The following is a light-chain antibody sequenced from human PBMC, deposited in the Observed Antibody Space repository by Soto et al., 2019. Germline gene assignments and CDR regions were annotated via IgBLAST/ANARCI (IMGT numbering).Light chain of an antibody. V-gene: IGKV3-15*01. CDR1: QGIGDT. Sequence: MSQSPATLSVSTGEGVTLSCRASQGIGDTLAWYQHKPGQTPRLLIYDTSIRATGVPARFSGSGSGTDFTLTINSLQSEDFAVYYCQHYVNWPLTFAGGTKVAIK. CDR3: QHYVNWPLT. CDR2: DTS. J-gene: IGKJ4*01.